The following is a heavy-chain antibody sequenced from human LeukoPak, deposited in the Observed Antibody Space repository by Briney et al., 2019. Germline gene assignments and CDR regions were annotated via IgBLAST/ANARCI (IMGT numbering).Heavy chain of an antibody. CDR3: ASGSSSFDY. Sequence: GASVKVSCKASGFTFTSYDINWVRQATGQGLEWMGWMNPINGNTGYSQKFQGRVTITRDTSASTAYMELSSLRSEDTAVYYCASGSSSFDYWGQGTLVTVSS. CDR1: GFTFTSYD. CDR2: MNPINGNT. D-gene: IGHD6-6*01. J-gene: IGHJ4*02. V-gene: IGHV1-8*01.